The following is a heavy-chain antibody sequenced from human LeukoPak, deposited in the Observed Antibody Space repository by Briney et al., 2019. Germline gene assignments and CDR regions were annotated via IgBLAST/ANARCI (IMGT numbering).Heavy chain of an antibody. CDR3: AREGIVGATGDAFDI. J-gene: IGHJ3*02. Sequence: PSETLSLTCTVSGGSISSYYWSWIRQPPGKGLEWIGYIYYSGSTNYNPSLKSRVTISVDTSKNQFSLKLSSVTAADTAVYYCAREGIVGATGDAFDIWGQGTMVTVSS. V-gene: IGHV4-59*01. D-gene: IGHD1-26*01. CDR2: IYYSGST. CDR1: GGSISSYY.